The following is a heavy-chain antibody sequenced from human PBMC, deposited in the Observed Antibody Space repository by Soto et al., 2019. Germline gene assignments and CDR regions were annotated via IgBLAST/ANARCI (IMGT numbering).Heavy chain of an antibody. CDR3: ATAEVDY. V-gene: IGHV3-74*03. CDR1: GFTFSSYS. J-gene: IGHJ4*02. CDR2: MTSDGRTI. Sequence: GGSLRLSCAASGFTFSSYSMNWVRQPPGKGPEWVSRMTSDGRTIQYADSVKGRFTASRDNAKSTLYLQMNSLRAEDTAVYYCATAEVDYWGPGTLVTVSS.